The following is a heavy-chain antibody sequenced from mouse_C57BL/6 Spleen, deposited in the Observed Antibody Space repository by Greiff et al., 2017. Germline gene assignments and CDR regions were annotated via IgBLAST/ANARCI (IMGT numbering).Heavy chain of an antibody. V-gene: IGHV1-55*01. CDR2: IYPGSGST. J-gene: IGHJ3*01. CDR3: ARDSSGYWFAY. D-gene: IGHD3-2*01. Sequence: VQLQQPGAELVKPGASVKMSCKASGYTFTSYWITWVKQRPGQGLEWIGDIYPGSGSTNYNEKFKSKATLTVYTSSSTAYMQLISLPSEDSAVYYCARDSSGYWFAYWGQGTLVTVSA. CDR1: GYTFTSYW.